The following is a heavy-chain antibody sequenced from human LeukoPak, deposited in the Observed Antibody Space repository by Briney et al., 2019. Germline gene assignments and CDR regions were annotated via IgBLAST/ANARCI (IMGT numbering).Heavy chain of an antibody. CDR3: ATSTAAGTWLDH. J-gene: IGHJ4*02. Sequence: ASVKVSCKASGYTFTGYYMHWVRQAPGQGLEWMGWINPNSGGTNYAQKFQGWVTMTRDMSISTAYMELSRLRSDDTAVYYCATSTAAGTWLDHWGQGTLVTVSS. D-gene: IGHD6-13*01. CDR1: GYTFTGYY. V-gene: IGHV1-2*04. CDR2: INPNSGGT.